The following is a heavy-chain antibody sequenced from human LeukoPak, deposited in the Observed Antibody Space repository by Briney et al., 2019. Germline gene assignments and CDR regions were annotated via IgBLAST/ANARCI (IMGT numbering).Heavy chain of an antibody. V-gene: IGHV4-61*01. CDR3: ARADSSSWYRWFDL. CDR2: INYSGST. J-gene: IGHJ5*02. Sequence: SETLSLTCTVSGGSISSSSYYWSWIRQPPGKGLVWLGYINYSGSTNYNHSFKSRVTISVETSKIEFSVKLSSVTAADTAVYYCARADSSSWYRWFDLWVQGTLVIVS. D-gene: IGHD6-13*01. CDR1: GGSISSSSYY.